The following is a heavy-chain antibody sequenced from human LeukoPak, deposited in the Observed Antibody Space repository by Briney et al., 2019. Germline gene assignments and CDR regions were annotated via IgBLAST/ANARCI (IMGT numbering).Heavy chain of an antibody. Sequence: PSETLSLTCTVSGGSISSGAYYWGWIRQPPGKGLEWIGSIYYGGGTYYNPSLKSRVTISVDTSKNQFSLKLSSVTAADTAVYYCARRAAAGHFDYWGQGTLVTVSS. J-gene: IGHJ4*02. D-gene: IGHD6-13*01. CDR3: ARRAAAGHFDY. CDR2: IYYGGGT. CDR1: GGSISSGAYY. V-gene: IGHV4-39*07.